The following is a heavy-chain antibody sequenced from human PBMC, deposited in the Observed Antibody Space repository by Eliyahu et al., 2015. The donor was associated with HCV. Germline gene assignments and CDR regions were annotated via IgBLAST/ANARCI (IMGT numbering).Heavy chain of an antibody. D-gene: IGHD2-15*01. CDR3: ARVVVVTPLVAFDI. J-gene: IGHJ3*02. Sequence: EVQLVESGGGLVQPGGSLRLSCAASGFTFSSYWMSWVRQAPGKGLEWVANIKEGGREEYYVDSVKGRFTISRDNAKNSLYLQMNSLRAEDTAVYYCARVVVVTPLVAFDIWGQGTMVTVSS. V-gene: IGHV3-7*05. CDR2: IKEGGREE. CDR1: GFTFSSYW.